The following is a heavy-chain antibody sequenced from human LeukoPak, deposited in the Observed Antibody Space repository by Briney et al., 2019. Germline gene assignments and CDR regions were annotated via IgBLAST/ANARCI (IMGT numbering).Heavy chain of an antibody. CDR1: GFTVSSNY. CDR3: ARQVQGGAFDI. Sequence: GGSLRLSCAASGFTVSSNYMSWVRQAPGKGLEWVSVIYSGGSTYYADSVKGRFTISRDNSKNTLYLQMNSLRAEDTAVYYCARQVQGGAFDIWGQGTMVTVSS. CDR2: IYSGGST. V-gene: IGHV3-53*01. J-gene: IGHJ3*02. D-gene: IGHD3-16*01.